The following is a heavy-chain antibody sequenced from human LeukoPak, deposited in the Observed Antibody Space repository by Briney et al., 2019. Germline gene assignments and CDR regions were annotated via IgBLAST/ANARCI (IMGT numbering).Heavy chain of an antibody. CDR3: ARDAPAGEKPEYFFDY. J-gene: IGHJ4*02. CDR2: IGRGII. Sequence: GGSLRLSCAASGFTVSSNYMNWVRQAPGKGLEWVSHIGRGIIYADSVKGRFTISRDNAKNSVYLQMNSLRAEDTAVYYCARDAPAGEKPEYFFDYWGQGTLVTVSS. V-gene: IGHV3-69-1*01. CDR1: GFTVSSNY.